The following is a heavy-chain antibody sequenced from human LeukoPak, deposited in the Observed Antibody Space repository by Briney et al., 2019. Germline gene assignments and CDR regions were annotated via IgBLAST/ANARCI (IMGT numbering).Heavy chain of an antibody. V-gene: IGHV3-11*01. CDR3: ARDSGLWSPHDAFDI. J-gene: IGHJ3*02. Sequence: PGGSLRISCAASGFTFSDYYMSWIRQAPGKGLEWVSYISSSGSTIYYADSVKGRFTISRDNAKNSLYLQMNSLRAEDTAVYYCARDSGLWSPHDAFDIWGQGTMVTVSS. D-gene: IGHD5-18*01. CDR1: GFTFSDYY. CDR2: ISSSGSTI.